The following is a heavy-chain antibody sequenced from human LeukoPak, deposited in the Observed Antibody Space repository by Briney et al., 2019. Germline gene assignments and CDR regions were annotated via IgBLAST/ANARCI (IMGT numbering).Heavy chain of an antibody. Sequence: SVKVSCKASGGTFSSYAISWVRQAPGQGLEWMGGIIPIFGTANYAQKFQGRVTITTDESTSTAYIELSSLRSEDTAVYYCARKSEYYDSSGYSSWFDYWGQGTLVTVSS. V-gene: IGHV1-69*05. CDR3: ARKSEYYDSSGYSSWFDY. CDR1: GGTFSSYA. J-gene: IGHJ4*02. D-gene: IGHD3-22*01. CDR2: IIPIFGTA.